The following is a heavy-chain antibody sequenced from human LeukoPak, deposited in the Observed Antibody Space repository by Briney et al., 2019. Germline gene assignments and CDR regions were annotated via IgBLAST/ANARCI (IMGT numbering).Heavy chain of an antibody. CDR3: TTVGVTMVRGVIWYFDY. CDR1: GLTFSNAW. J-gene: IGHJ4*02. Sequence: SGGSLRLSCAASGLTFSNAWMSWVRQAPGKGLEWVGRIKSKTDGGTTDYAAPVKGRFTISRDDSKNTLYLQMNSLKTEDTAVYYCTTVGVTMVRGVIWYFDYWGQGTLVTVSS. V-gene: IGHV3-15*01. D-gene: IGHD3-10*01. CDR2: IKSKTDGGTT.